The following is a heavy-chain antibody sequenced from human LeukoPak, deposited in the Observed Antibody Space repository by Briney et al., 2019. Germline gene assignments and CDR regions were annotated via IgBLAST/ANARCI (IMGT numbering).Heavy chain of an antibody. CDR2: IYDSGST. CDR1: GGSIRSADYY. V-gene: IGHV4-31*03. J-gene: IGHJ2*01. Sequence: SETLSLTCTVSGGSIRSADYYWSWIRQHPGKGLEWIGYIYDSGSTHYNPSLKSRVTISVDTSKNHFSLKLNSLTAADTAVYYCASQTSVTPSWYFDLWGRGTLVTVSS. D-gene: IGHD4-17*01. CDR3: ASQTSVTPSWYFDL.